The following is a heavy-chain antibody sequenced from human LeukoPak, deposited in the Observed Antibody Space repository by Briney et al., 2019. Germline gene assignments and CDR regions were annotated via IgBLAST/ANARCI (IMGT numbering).Heavy chain of an antibody. CDR3: ARVVVVAARVFYYYYYMDV. CDR2: INQDGTEK. CDR1: GFTFTTYW. V-gene: IGHV3-7*01. Sequence: PGGSLRLSCAASGFTFTTYWMSWVRQLPGKGLEWVANINQDGTEKYYVDSVKGRFTISRDNAKNSLYLQMNSLRAEDTAVYYCARVVVVAARVFYYYYYMDVWGKGTTVTVSS. D-gene: IGHD2-15*01. J-gene: IGHJ6*03.